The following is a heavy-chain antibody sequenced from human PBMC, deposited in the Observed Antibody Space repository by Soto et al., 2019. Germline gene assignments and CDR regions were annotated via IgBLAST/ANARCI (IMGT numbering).Heavy chain of an antibody. D-gene: IGHD3-10*01. CDR2: IYYSGNT. V-gene: IGHV4-59*01. CDR3: AGTYGSGYGLDV. Sequence: SETLSLTCTVSAGSISNYYWTWIRQPPGNGLEWIGHIYYSGNTNYNPSLQGRVTISVDTSKNQFSLKLSSVTAADTAVYYCAGTYGSGYGLDVWGQGTTVTVSS. J-gene: IGHJ6*02. CDR1: AGSISNYY.